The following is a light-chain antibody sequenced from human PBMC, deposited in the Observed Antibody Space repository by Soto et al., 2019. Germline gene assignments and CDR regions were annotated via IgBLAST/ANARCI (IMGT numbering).Light chain of an antibody. V-gene: IGLV3-21*04. CDR2: YDS. CDR3: QVWDSSSDLYV. CDR1: NIGSKL. Sequence: SYELTQPPSVSVAPGKTASITCGGDNIGSKLVHWYRQKPGQAPMLVIFYDSDRPSGIAERFSGSNSGNTATLTISRVEGGYEADYYCQVWDSSSDLYVFGTGTKLTVL. J-gene: IGLJ1*01.